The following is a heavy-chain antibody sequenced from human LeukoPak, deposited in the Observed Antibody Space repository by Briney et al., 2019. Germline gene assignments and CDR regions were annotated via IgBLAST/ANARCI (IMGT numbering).Heavy chain of an antibody. CDR3: ARVGGVPAATLYNWFDP. V-gene: IGHV3-21*01. J-gene: IGHJ5*02. D-gene: IGHD2-2*01. Sequence: GGSLRLSCAASGFTFSSYSMNWVRQAPGKGLEWVSSISSSSSYIYYADSVKGRFTISRDNAKNSLCLQMNSLRAEDTAVYYCARVGGVPAATLYNWFDPWGQGTLVTVSS. CDR2: ISSSSSYI. CDR1: GFTFSSYS.